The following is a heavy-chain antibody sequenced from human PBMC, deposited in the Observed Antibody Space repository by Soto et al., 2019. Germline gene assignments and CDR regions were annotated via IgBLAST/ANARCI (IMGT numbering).Heavy chain of an antibody. V-gene: IGHV4-39*01. CDR3: ASSNWFDP. CDR1: GGSISSRGYY. J-gene: IGHJ5*02. CDR2: IYYSGST. Sequence: QLQLQESGPGLVKPSETLSLTCTVSGGSISSRGYYWGWIRQPPGKGLEWIGTIYYSGSTYYNPPHKRRVTISVDTSTNQLSLTLRSVTAADTAVYYCASSNWFDPWGQGTVVTVSS.